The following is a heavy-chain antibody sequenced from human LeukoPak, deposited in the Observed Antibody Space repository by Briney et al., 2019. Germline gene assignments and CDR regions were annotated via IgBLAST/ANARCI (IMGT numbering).Heavy chain of an antibody. CDR3: ARDPYSGSYGNYYYYFMDV. V-gene: IGHV3-48*01. CDR2: ISSLSGTI. J-gene: IGHJ6*03. D-gene: IGHD1-26*01. CDR1: GFSFSSYG. Sequence: GGSLRLSCAASGFSFSSYGMHWVRQAPGKGLEWVSYISSLSGTIYYADSVKGRFTISRDNAKNSLYLQMDSLRAEDTAVYYCARDPYSGSYGNYYYYFMDVWGKGTTVTISS.